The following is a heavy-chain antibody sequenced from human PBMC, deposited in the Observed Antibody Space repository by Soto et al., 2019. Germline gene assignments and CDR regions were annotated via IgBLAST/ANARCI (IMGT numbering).Heavy chain of an antibody. V-gene: IGHV3-74*01. CDR1: EFTFNNYW. CDR2: INTDGSTT. D-gene: IGHD3-16*02. Sequence: EVQLVESGGGLVQPGGSLRLSCAASEFTFNNYWMHWVRQVPGKGLEWVSRINTDGSTTNYADSVMGRFTISRDNADNGVYLQMTSLRAEDTAVYYCARGIYLKYGLDVWGQGATVTVSS. J-gene: IGHJ6*02. CDR3: ARGIYLKYGLDV.